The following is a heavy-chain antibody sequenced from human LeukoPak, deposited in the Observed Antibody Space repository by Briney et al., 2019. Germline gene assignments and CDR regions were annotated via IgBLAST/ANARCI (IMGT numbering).Heavy chain of an antibody. CDR2: IKQDGSEK. CDR1: GFTFSSYL. Sequence: PGGSLRLSCAASGFTFSSYLMSWVRQAPGKGLEWVANIKQDGSEKYYVDSVKGRFTISRDNAKNSLYLQMNSLRAEDTAVYYCARGRDAFDIWGQGTMVTVSS. J-gene: IGHJ3*02. V-gene: IGHV3-7*04. CDR3: ARGRDAFDI.